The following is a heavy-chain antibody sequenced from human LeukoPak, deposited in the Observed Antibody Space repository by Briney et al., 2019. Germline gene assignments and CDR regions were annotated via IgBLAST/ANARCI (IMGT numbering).Heavy chain of an antibody. CDR1: GYTFTGYY. D-gene: IGHD6-13*01. Sequence: ASVKVSCKTSGYTFTGYYMHWVRQATGQGLEWMGWMNPNSGNTGYAQKFQGRVTMTRNTSISTAYMELSSLRSEDTAVYYCARGFLAAAGTHNXFDPXXXGTLVTV. V-gene: IGHV1-8*02. CDR2: MNPNSGNT. CDR3: ARGFLAAAGTHNXFDP. J-gene: IGHJ5*02.